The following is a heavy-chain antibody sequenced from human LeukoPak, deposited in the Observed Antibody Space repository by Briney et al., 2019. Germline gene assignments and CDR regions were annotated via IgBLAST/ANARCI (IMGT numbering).Heavy chain of an antibody. Sequence: GGSLRLSCAASGFSFGGYSMQWVRQAPGKGLEWVAVIYSGGSTYNADSVKGRFIISRDNSKNTLYLQMNSLRAEDTAVYYCAKDLKVGYSAYSCFDYWGQGTLVTVSS. D-gene: IGHD5-12*01. CDR3: AKDLKVGYSAYSCFDY. CDR2: IYSGGST. CDR1: GFSFGGYS. V-gene: IGHV3-66*01. J-gene: IGHJ4*02.